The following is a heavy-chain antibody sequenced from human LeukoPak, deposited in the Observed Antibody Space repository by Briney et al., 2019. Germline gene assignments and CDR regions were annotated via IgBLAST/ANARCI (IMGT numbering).Heavy chain of an antibody. D-gene: IGHD4-11*01. Sequence: AASVKVSCKASGHTFTSYGISWVRQAPGQGLEWMGWISAYNGNTNYAQKLQGRVTMTTDTSTSTAYMELRSLRSDDTAVYYCARDSPTVTAITYYGMDVWGQGTTVTVSS. CDR2: ISAYNGNT. V-gene: IGHV1-18*01. CDR3: ARDSPTVTAITYYGMDV. J-gene: IGHJ6*02. CDR1: GHTFTSYG.